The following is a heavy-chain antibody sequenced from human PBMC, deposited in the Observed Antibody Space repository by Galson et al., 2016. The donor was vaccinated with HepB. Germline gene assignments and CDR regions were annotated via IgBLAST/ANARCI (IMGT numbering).Heavy chain of an antibody. J-gene: IGHJ1*01. V-gene: IGHV3-9*01. CDR3: AQDKASMSVGATNFQH. D-gene: IGHD1-26*01. CDR1: GSIFKDYA. CDR2: ISWNSGSI. Sequence: SLRLSCAASGSIFKDYAMHWVRQAPGKGLEWVSSISWNSGSIGYADSVKGRFTIPRDNAKNSLYLQMNSLRAEDTAFYYCAQDKASMSVGATNFQHWGQGTLVTVSS.